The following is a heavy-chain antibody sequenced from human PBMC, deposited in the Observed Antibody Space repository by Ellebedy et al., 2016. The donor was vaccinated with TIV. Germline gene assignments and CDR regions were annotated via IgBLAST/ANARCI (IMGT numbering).Heavy chain of an antibody. CDR2: IYHSGYT. Sequence: MPSETLSLTCPVSGSSISSGYFWGWIRQPPGRGLEWIGSIYHSGYTYYSPSLKSRVTMSVDTSKNQFSLRLSSVTAADTAVYYCARDGAGRWDYWGPGTLVTVSS. CDR1: GSSISSGYF. V-gene: IGHV4-38-2*02. J-gene: IGHJ4*02. D-gene: IGHD4-23*01. CDR3: ARDGAGRWDY.